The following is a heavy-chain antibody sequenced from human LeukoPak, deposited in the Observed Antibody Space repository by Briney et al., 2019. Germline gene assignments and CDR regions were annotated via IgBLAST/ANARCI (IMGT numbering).Heavy chain of an antibody. D-gene: IGHD6-13*01. CDR1: RFTFSNYA. J-gene: IGHJ6*02. CDR2: ISYDGSNK. V-gene: IGHV3-30-3*01. Sequence: PGGSLRLSCAASRFTFSNYAMHWVRQAPGKGLEWVAVISYDGSNKYYADSVKGRFTISRDNSKNTLYLQMNSLRAEDTAVYYCARVASSSAAASYYYYAMDVWGQGTTVTVSS. CDR3: ARVASSSAAASYYYYAMDV.